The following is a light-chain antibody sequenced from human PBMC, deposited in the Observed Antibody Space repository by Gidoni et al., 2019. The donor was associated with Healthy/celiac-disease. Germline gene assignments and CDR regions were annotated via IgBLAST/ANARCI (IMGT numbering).Light chain of an antibody. Sequence: VMTEAPDSLPVSLAERATIKRKASQSVLYSSNNKNYLAWYQQKPGQPPKLLIYWASTRESGLPHLLSGSGSGTDVTLTISSLQTEDVAVYYCQQYYSTPPVTFGGGTKVEIK. CDR2: WAS. V-gene: IGKV4-1*01. J-gene: IGKJ4*01. CDR1: QSVLYSSNNKNY. CDR3: QQYYSTPPVT.